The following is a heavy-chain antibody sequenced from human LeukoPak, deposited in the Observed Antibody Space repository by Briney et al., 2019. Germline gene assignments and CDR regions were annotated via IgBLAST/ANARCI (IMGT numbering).Heavy chain of an antibody. V-gene: IGHV1-2*02. D-gene: IGHD3-16*02. CDR3: ARGLSFDY. CDR2: INPNSGGT. CDR1: GYSFNAYY. J-gene: IGHJ4*02. Sequence: ASVTVSFKASGYSFNAYYMHWVRQAPGQGLEWLGWINPNSGGTNYAQKFQGRVSMTRDPSISTAYMELSRLRSDDTAVYYCARGLSFDYWGQGTLVTVSS.